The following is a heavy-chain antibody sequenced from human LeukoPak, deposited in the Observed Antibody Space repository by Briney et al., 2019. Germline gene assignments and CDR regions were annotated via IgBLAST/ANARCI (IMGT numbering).Heavy chain of an antibody. D-gene: IGHD3-10*01. Sequence: GGSLRLSCAASGFTFSSYAMSWVRQAPGEGLEWVSVIYSGGSTYYADSVKGRFTISRHNSKNTLYLQMNSLRAEDTAVYYCARVGSGSYFDYWGQGTLVTVSS. CDR2: IYSGGST. CDR1: GFTFSSYA. CDR3: ARVGSGSYFDY. V-gene: IGHV3-53*04. J-gene: IGHJ4*02.